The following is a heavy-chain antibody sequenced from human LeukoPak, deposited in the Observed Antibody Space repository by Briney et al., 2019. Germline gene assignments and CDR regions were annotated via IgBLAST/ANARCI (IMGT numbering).Heavy chain of an antibody. V-gene: IGHV1-2*06. CDR1: GYTFTAHY. Sequence: ASVKVSCKASGYTFTAHYIHWVRQAPGQGLEWVGRINCNSAGTNYAQKFRGRVTMTRDTSISPVYMELSSLRSDDTAVYYCAVQTIVANTKGDAFDIWGQGTTVIVSS. CDR3: AVQTIVANTKGDAFDI. J-gene: IGHJ3*02. CDR2: INCNSAGT. D-gene: IGHD5-12*01.